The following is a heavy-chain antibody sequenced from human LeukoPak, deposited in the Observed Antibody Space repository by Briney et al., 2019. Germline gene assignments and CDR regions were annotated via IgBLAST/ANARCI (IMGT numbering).Heavy chain of an antibody. CDR1: GYTFTSYG. J-gene: IGHJ6*02. Sequence: ASVKVSCKASGYTFTSYGISWVRQAPGQGLEWMGWISAYNGNTNYAQKLQGRVTMTTDTSTSTAYMELRSLISDDTAVYYCARDPGMVTTPYYYGMDVWGQGTTVTVSS. D-gene: IGHD4-23*01. CDR2: ISAYNGNT. V-gene: IGHV1-18*01. CDR3: ARDPGMVTTPYYYGMDV.